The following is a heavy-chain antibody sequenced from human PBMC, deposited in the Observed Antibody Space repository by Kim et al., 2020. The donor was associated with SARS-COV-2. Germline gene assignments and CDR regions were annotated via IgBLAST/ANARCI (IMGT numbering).Heavy chain of an antibody. D-gene: IGHD5-12*01. V-gene: IGHV3-11*05. CDR3: ARAQYSGYDLEQYYYYGMDV. CDR2: ISSSSSYT. Sequence: GGSLRLSCAASGFTFSDYYMSWIRQAPGKGLEWVSYISSSSSYTNYADSVKGRFTISRDNAKNSLYLQMNSLRAEDTAVYYCARAQYSGYDLEQYYYYGMDVWGQGTTVTVSS. CDR1: GFTFSDYY. J-gene: IGHJ6*02.